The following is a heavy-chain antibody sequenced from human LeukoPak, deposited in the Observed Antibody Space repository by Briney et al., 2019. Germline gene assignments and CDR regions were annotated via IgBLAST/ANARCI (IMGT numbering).Heavy chain of an antibody. CDR3: ARDWSPDYYGSGGVNWFDP. CDR2: IRPSGDNT. CDR1: GFTFSSYD. Sequence: KTGGSLRLSCAASGFTFSSYDMTWVRQAPGRGLEWVSSIRPSGDNTYYGDSVKGRFTISRDNAKNSLYLQMNSLRAEDTAVYYCARDWSPDYYGSGGVNWFDPWGQGTLVTVSS. V-gene: IGHV3-21*01. D-gene: IGHD3-10*01. J-gene: IGHJ5*02.